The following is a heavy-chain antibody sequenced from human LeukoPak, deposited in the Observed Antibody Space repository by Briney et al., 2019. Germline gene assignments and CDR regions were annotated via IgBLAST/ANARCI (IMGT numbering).Heavy chain of an antibody. J-gene: IGHJ3*02. V-gene: IGHV1-2*04. CDR2: INPNSGGT. CDR1: GYTFTGRY. D-gene: IGHD2-21*02. Sequence: ASVKVSCKASGYTFTGRYMHWVRQAPGQGLEWMGWINPNSGGTNYAQKFQGWVTMTRDTSISTAYMELSRLRSDDTAVYYCARACGGDCSDAFDIWGQGTMVTVSS. CDR3: ARACGGDCSDAFDI.